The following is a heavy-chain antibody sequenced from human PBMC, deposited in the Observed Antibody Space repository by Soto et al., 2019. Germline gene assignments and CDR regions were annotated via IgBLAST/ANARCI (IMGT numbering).Heavy chain of an antibody. CDR2: FDPEDGET. V-gene: IGHV1-24*01. Sequence: ASVKVSCKVSGYTLTELSMHWVRQAPGKGLEWMGGFDPEDGETIYAQKFQGRVTITADESTSTAYMELSSLRSEDTAVYYCASRPYYDILTGYLGTLGRYGMDVWGQGTTVTVSS. CDR1: GYTLTELS. D-gene: IGHD3-9*01. J-gene: IGHJ6*02. CDR3: ASRPYYDILTGYLGTLGRYGMDV.